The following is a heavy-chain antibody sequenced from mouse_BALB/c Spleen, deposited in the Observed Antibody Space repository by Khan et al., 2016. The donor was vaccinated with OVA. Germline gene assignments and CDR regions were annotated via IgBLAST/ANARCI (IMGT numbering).Heavy chain of an antibody. Sequence: EVKLLESGPELVRPGASVKISCKASGYSFTGYFMNWVMQSHGKSLEWIGRINPHIGETFYNQRFTDKATLTVDESSSTAHLELRSLASEDSAVYYCTRIYRSDFDYWGQGTTLTVSS. CDR2: INPHIGET. CDR3: TRIYRSDFDY. D-gene: IGHD1-1*01. J-gene: IGHJ2*01. CDR1: GYSFTGYF. V-gene: IGHV1-20*02.